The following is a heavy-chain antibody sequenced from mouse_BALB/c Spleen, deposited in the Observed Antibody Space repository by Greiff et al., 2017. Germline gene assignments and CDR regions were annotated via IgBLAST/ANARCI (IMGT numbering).Heavy chain of an antibody. D-gene: IGHD1-2*01. CDR2: IWGDGST. CDR3: ARDGLLRLRYYAMDY. Sequence: VMLVESGPGLVAPSQSLSITCTVSGFSLTGYGVNWVRQPPGKGLEWLGMIWGDGSTDYNSALKSRLSISKDNSKSQVFLKMNSLQTDDTARYYCARDGLLRLRYYAMDYWGQGTSVTVSS. J-gene: IGHJ4*01. V-gene: IGHV2-6-7*01. CDR1: GFSLTGYG.